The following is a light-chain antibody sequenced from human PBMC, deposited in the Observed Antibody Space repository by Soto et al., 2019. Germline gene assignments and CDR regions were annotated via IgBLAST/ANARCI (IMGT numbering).Light chain of an antibody. CDR2: ATF. CDR3: QQARSFPVT. J-gene: IGKJ5*01. CDR1: QDVGRW. V-gene: IGKV1D-12*01. Sequence: DIQMTHSPSSLSASVGHTATIPCQPRQDVGRWLSWYQQKPGKAPKILIFATFSLHSGVPSGFSGSGSGTDFTLTITSLQSEDFATYYCQQARSFPVTFGQGTRLEIK.